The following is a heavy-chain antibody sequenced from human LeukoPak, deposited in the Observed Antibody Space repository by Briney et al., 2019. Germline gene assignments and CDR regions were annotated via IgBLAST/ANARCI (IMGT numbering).Heavy chain of an antibody. V-gene: IGHV4-39*07. CDR1: GGSISSSSYY. CDR2: IYYSGST. CDR3: AREVLSRVGYFYY. Sequence: SETLSLTCTVSGGSISSSSYYWGWIRQPPGKGLEWIGSIYYSGSTYYNPSLKSRVTISVDTSKNQFSLKLSSVTAADTAVYYCAREVLSRVGYFYYWGQGTLVTVSS. J-gene: IGHJ4*02. D-gene: IGHD1-26*01.